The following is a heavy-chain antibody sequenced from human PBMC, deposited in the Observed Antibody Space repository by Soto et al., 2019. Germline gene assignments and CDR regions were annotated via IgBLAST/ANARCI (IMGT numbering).Heavy chain of an antibody. Sequence: SETLSLTCTVSGGSISSYYWSWIRQPPGKGLEWIGYIYYSGSTNYNPSLKSRVTISVDTSKNQFSLKLSSVTAADTAVYYCARQGPYYYYYGMDVWGQGTTVTVSS. CDR3: ARQGPYYYYYGMDV. CDR2: IYYSGST. CDR1: GGSISSYY. V-gene: IGHV4-59*08. J-gene: IGHJ6*02.